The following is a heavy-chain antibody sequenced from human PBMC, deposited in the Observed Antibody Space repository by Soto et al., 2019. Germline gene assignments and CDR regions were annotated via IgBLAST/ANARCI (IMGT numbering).Heavy chain of an antibody. V-gene: IGHV6-1*01. D-gene: IGHD1-26*01. CDR3: VGLIGNSWLDF. CDR2: AYYRSKWYN. Sequence: SQTLSLTCAISGDSVSSSSVTWNCIRQSPSRGLEWLGRAYYRSKWYNDYAESVKSRITINPDTSKNQFSLHLNSVTPEDTAVYYCVGLIGNSWLDFWGQGTLVTVSS. CDR1: GDSVSSSSVT. J-gene: IGHJ5*01.